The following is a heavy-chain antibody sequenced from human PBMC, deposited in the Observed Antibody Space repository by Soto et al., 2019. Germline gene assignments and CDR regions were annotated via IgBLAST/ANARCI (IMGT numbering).Heavy chain of an antibody. Sequence: SVQVSCKASGYTFTSYGISWVRQAPGQGLEWMGGIIPIFGTANYAQKFQGRVTITADKSTSTAYMELSSLRSEDTAVYYCARSPDDGDYTFNYGMDVWGQGNTVTVYS. J-gene: IGHJ6*02. CDR3: ARSPDDGDYTFNYGMDV. D-gene: IGHD4-17*01. CDR1: GYTFTSYG. V-gene: IGHV1-69*06. CDR2: IIPIFGTA.